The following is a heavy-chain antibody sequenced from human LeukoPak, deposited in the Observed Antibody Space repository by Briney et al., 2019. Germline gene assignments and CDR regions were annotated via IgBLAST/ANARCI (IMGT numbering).Heavy chain of an antibody. CDR2: INHSGST. Sequence: SETLSLTCTVYGGSFSGYYWSWIRQPPGKGLEWIGEINHSGSTNYNPSLKSRVTISVDTSKNQFSLKLSSVTAADTAVYYCARVPRGATESTSRYYYGMDVWGQGTTVTVSS. V-gene: IGHV4-34*01. CDR3: ARVPRGATESTSRYYYGMDV. CDR1: GGSFSGYY. D-gene: IGHD2-2*01. J-gene: IGHJ6*02.